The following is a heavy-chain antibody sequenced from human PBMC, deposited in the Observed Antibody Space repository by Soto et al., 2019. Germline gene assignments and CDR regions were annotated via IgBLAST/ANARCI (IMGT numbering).Heavy chain of an antibody. CDR3: ATGSRRDY. CDR2: ISPGNGNT. V-gene: IGHV1-3*01. Sequence: VKVSCKASGYTFTSYAIHWVRQAPGQSLEWMGWISPGNGNTKYSQKFQGRVTITRDTSASTAYMELSSLRSEDSAVYYCATGSRRDYWGQGTLVTVSS. D-gene: IGHD1-26*01. CDR1: GYTFTSYA. J-gene: IGHJ4*02.